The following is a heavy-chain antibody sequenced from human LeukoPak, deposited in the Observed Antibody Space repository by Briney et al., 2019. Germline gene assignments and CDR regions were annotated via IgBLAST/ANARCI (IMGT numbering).Heavy chain of an antibody. Sequence: ASVTVSCKASGGTFSSYGISWVRQAPGQGLEWMGGIIPIFGTANYAQKFQGRVTITADKSTSTAYMELSSLRSEDTAVYYCAREYYYDSSGSRDYAFDIWGQGTMVTVSS. CDR3: AREYYYDSSGSRDYAFDI. V-gene: IGHV1-69*06. J-gene: IGHJ3*02. CDR2: IIPIFGTA. D-gene: IGHD3-22*01. CDR1: GGTFSSYG.